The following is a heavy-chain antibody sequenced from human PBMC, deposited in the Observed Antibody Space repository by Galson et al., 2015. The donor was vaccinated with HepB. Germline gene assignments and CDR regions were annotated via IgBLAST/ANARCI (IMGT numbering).Heavy chain of an antibody. V-gene: IGHV1-69-2*01. Sequence: VKVSCKVSGYTFTDYYMHWVQQAPGKGLEWMGLVDPEDGETIYAEKFQGRVTITADTSTDTAYMELSSLRSEDTAVYYCATDLVGYSSSWYALGAHWFDPWGQGTLVTVSS. CDR3: ATDLVGYSSSWYALGAHWFDP. J-gene: IGHJ5*02. CDR1: GYTFTDYY. D-gene: IGHD6-13*01. CDR2: VDPEDGET.